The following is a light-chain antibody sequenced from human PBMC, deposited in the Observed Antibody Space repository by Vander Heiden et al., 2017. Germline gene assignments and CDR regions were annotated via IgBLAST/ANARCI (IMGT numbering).Light chain of an antibody. J-gene: IGLJ3*02. CDR3: SVWDDSLSVWV. CDR2: SDE. Sequence: QSVLTQLPSASGTPGQRATMPCSGISSNIGSNTDNWYQQLPGTAPKHLIYSDEQRPSGVPDRFSGSKSGTSASLAISGLQSEDETEYYCSVWDDSLSVWVFGGGTKLTVL. V-gene: IGLV1-44*01. CDR1: SSNIGSNT.